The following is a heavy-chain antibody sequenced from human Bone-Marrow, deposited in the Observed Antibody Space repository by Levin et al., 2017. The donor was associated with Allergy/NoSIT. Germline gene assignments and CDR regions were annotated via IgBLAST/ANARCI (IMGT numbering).Heavy chain of an antibody. Sequence: AGGSLRLSCAASGFTFDDYGMSWVRQAPGKGLEWVSGINWNGGSTGYADSVKGRFTISRDNAKNSLYLQMNSLRAEDTALYYCARDPYYYGSGSYYGPFDYWGQGTLVTVSS. J-gene: IGHJ4*02. D-gene: IGHD3-10*01. CDR1: GFTFDDYG. CDR3: ARDPYYYGSGSYYGPFDY. V-gene: IGHV3-20*04. CDR2: INWNGGST.